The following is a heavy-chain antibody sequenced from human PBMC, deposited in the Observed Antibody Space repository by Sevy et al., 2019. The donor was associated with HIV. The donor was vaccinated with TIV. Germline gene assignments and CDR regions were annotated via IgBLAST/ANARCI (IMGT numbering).Heavy chain of an antibody. V-gene: IGHV1-69*13. CDR1: GGTFSTSP. CDR2: IIPLFGTT. J-gene: IGHJ4*02. D-gene: IGHD3-22*01. CDR3: ARTDYYDSSGYFYFDY. Sequence: ASVRVSCKASGGTFSTSPINWVRQAPGQGLEWMGGIIPLFGTTKYAQKFQGKVRIIADESTSTAFIEMNNLRSEDTAVYYCARTDYYDSSGYFYFDYWGQGTLVTVSS.